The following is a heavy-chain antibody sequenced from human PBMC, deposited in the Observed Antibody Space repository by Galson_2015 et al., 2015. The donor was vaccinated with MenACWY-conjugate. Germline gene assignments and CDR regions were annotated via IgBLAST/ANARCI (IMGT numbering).Heavy chain of an antibody. CDR3: ARTGRMAVALSYFDS. V-gene: IGHV4-38-2*01. CDR1: GFSISSGFY. J-gene: IGHJ4*02. Sequence: ETLSLTCSVSGFSISSGFYWGWIRQSPGKGLEWIGTIDHRGYTYENPSLKSRITISVDTSRNQFSLRLTSMTAADTAVFYCARTGRMAVALSYFDSGGQGTLVTV. D-gene: IGHD6-19*01. CDR2: IDHRGYT.